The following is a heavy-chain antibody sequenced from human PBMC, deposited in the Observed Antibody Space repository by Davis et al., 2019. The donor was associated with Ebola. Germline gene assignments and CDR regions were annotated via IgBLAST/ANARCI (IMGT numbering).Heavy chain of an antibody. CDR2: INHSGST. CDR1: GGSFSGYY. Sequence: PSETLSLTCAVYGGSFSGYYWSWIRQPPGKGLEWIGEINHSGSTNYNPSLKSRVTISVDTSKNQFSLKLSSVTAADTAVYYCARGRYCSSTSCRGWFDPWGQGTLVTVSS. CDR3: ARGRYCSSTSCRGWFDP. J-gene: IGHJ5*02. D-gene: IGHD2-2*01. V-gene: IGHV4-34*01.